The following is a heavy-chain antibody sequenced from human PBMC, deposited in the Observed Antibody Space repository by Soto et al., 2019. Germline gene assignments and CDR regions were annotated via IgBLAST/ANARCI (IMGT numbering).Heavy chain of an antibody. V-gene: IGHV3-21*01. J-gene: IGHJ5*02. CDR2: ISSSSSYI. D-gene: IGHD1-26*01. Sequence: EVQLVESGGGLVKPGGSLRLSCAASGFTFSSYSLNWVREAPGKGLEWVSSISSSSSYIYYADSVKGRFTISRDNAKNSLCLQMNSLRAEDSPEDYCESGKGEGWFDPWGHGTLVTVS. CDR3: ESGKGEGWFDP. CDR1: GFTFSSYS.